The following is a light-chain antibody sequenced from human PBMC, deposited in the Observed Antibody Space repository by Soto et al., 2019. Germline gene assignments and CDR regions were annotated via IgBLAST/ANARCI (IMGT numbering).Light chain of an antibody. V-gene: IGLV1-44*01. J-gene: IGLJ2*01. CDR2: SNN. CDR3: ASWDDSLNGVV. Sequence: QSVLTQPPSASGTPGQRVTISCTGSSSNIGSNTVNCYQQLPGAAPTLLIYSNNQRPSGVPVLFSGSTSGTSASLAISGLPSEDEADYYCASWDDSLNGVVFGGGTKVTVL. CDR1: SSNIGSNT.